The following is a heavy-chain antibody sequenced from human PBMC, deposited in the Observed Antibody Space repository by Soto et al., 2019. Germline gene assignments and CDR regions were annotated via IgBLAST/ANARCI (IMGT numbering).Heavy chain of an antibody. J-gene: IGHJ4*02. Sequence: VGSLRLSCGASGFPFNTRGMAWVRQAPGKGLEWVSGISGGGDRTQYADGVKGRFTISRDNSKNTVDLQMTSLRAEDTATYYCAKTATYDYVWGDYRYFFDHWGQGTVVTVSS. CDR2: ISGGGDRT. V-gene: IGHV3-23*01. D-gene: IGHD3-16*02. CDR1: GFPFNTRG. CDR3: AKTATYDYVWGDYRYFFDH.